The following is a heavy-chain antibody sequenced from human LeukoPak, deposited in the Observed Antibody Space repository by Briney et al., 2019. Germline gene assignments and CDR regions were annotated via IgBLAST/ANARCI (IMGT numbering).Heavy chain of an antibody. J-gene: IGHJ5*02. CDR3: ARVLDHSSWFDP. Sequence: SETLSLTCTVSGGSISSSSYYWGWIRQPPGKGLEWIGSIYYSGSTYYNPSLKSRVTISVDTSKNHFSLKLSSVTAADTAVYYCARVLDHSSWFDPWGQGTLVTVSS. CDR1: GGSISSSSYY. V-gene: IGHV4-39*07. CDR2: IYYSGST. D-gene: IGHD3/OR15-3a*01.